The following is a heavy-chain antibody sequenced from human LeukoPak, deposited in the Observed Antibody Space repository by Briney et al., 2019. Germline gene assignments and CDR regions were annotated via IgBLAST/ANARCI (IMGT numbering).Heavy chain of an antibody. Sequence: GGSLRLSCAASGFTFSRYWMRWVRQAPGKGLEGVANIKNDGSEEYYVDSVKGRFTISRDNARNSLFLQMNSLTVEDTAVYYCARAIRGSAVDTGDRWGQGTLVTVTS. D-gene: IGHD3-10*01. V-gene: IGHV3-7*01. CDR2: IKNDGSEE. CDR1: GFTFSRYW. J-gene: IGHJ4*02. CDR3: ARAIRGSAVDTGDR.